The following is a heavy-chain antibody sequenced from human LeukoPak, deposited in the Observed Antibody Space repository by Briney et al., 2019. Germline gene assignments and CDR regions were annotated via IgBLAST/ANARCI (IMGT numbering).Heavy chain of an antibody. V-gene: IGHV4-30-4*01. CDR2: IYYSGST. J-gene: IGHJ4*02. D-gene: IGHD2-15*01. CDR1: GGSISSGDYY. Sequence: TLSLTCTVSGGSISSGDYYWSWIRQPPGKGLEWIGYIYYSGSTYYNPSLKSRVTISVDTSKNQFSLKLSSVTAADTAVYYCARALYCSGGSCYSPWGQGTLVTVSS. CDR3: ARALYCSGGSCYSP.